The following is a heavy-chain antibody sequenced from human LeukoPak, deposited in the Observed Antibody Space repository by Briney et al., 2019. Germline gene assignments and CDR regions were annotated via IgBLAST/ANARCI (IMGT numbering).Heavy chain of an antibody. Sequence: SETLSLTCTVSGGSISSGDYYWSWIRQPPGKGLEWLGYIYYSGSTYYNPSLKSRVTISVDTSKNQFSLKLSSVTAADTAVYYCASHLHDYIDYWGQGTLVTVSS. CDR3: ASHLHDYIDY. J-gene: IGHJ4*02. CDR1: GGSISSGDYY. CDR2: IYYSGST. D-gene: IGHD4-11*01. V-gene: IGHV4-30-4*01.